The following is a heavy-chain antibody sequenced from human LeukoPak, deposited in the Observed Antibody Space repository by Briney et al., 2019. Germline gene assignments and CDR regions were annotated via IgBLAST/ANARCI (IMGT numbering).Heavy chain of an antibody. CDR1: GGSISGDY. V-gene: IGHV4-59*08. Sequence: SETLSLTCTVSGGSISGDYWSWIRQPPGKGLEWIGYIYYSGSTNYNPSLKSRVTISVDSSKNQFSLKLSSVTAADTAVYYCARHKSSGSYPLDYWGQGILVTVSS. CDR3: ARHKSSGSYPLDY. J-gene: IGHJ4*02. D-gene: IGHD3-22*01. CDR2: IYYSGST.